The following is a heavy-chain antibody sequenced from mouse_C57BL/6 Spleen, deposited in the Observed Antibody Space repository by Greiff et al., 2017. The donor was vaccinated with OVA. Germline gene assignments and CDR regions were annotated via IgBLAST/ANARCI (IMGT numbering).Heavy chain of an antibody. J-gene: IGHJ2*01. CDR3: TRGGYGSRRNYFDY. Sequence: EVQLQQSGTVLARPGASVKMSCKTSGYTFTSYWMHWVKQRPGQGLEWIGAIYPGNSDTSYNQKFKGKAKLTAVTSASTADMELSSLTNEDSAVYYCTRGGYGSRRNYFDYWGQGTTLTVSS. CDR2: IYPGNSDT. V-gene: IGHV1-5*01. D-gene: IGHD1-1*01. CDR1: GYTFTSYW.